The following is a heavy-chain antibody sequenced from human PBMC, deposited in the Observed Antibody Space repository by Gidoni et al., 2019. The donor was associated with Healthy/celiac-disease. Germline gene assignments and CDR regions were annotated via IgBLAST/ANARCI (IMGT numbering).Heavy chain of an antibody. D-gene: IGHD2-15*01. CDR1: GGSFSGYY. CDR2: INHSGST. Sequence: QVQLQQWGAGLLKPSETLSLTCAVYGGSFSGYYWSWIRQPPGKGLEWIGEINHSGSTNYNPSLKSRVTISVDTSKNQFSLKLSSVTAADTAVYYCARRRGVAQLREKPYYFDYWGQGTLVTVSS. J-gene: IGHJ4*02. V-gene: IGHV4-34*01. CDR3: ARRRGVAQLREKPYYFDY.